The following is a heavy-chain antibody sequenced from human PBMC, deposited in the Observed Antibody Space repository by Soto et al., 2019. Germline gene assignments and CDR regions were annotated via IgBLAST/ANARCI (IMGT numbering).Heavy chain of an antibody. J-gene: IGHJ6*02. CDR1: GFTFSTYW. CDR2: MKSDGTIT. Sequence: DVQLVESGGTLVQPGGSLRLSCAASGFTFSTYWMNWVRQVPGKGLVWLAGMKSDGTITNYADSVKGRFTISRDNVKNTLSLQMNGLSGEDTAVYYGTRLSGDHVADFSYGMDVGGRGTTVTVSS. V-gene: IGHV3-74*01. CDR3: TRLSGDHVADFSYGMDV. D-gene: IGHD2-21*01.